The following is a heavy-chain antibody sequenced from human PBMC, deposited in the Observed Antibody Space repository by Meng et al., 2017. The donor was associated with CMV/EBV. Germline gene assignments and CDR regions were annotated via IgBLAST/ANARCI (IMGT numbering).Heavy chain of an antibody. CDR3: ARDDCSGGSCYGY. J-gene: IGHJ4*02. CDR2: INHSGST. Sequence: SQTLSLTCAVYGGSFSGYYWSWIRQPPGKGLEWIGEINHSGSTYYNPSLKSRVTISVDTSKNQFSLKLSSVTAADTAVYYCARDDCSGGSCYGYWGQGTLVTVSS. D-gene: IGHD2-15*01. CDR1: GGSFSGYY. V-gene: IGHV4-34*01.